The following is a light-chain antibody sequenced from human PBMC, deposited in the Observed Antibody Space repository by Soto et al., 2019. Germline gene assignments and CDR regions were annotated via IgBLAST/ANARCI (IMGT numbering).Light chain of an antibody. CDR3: QQLNSYPRT. CDR1: QGISSF. CDR2: GAS. Sequence: IQLTQSPSSLSASVGDRVTITCRASQGISSFLAWYQQKPGKAPNLLIYGASTLQSGVPPRFSGSGSGTDFTLTIASLQPEDFATYYCQQLNSYPRTFGQGTKVEVE. V-gene: IGKV1-9*01. J-gene: IGKJ1*01.